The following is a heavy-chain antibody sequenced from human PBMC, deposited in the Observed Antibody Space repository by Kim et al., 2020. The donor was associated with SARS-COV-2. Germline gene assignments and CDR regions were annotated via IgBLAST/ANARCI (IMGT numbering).Heavy chain of an antibody. D-gene: IGHD1-26*01. V-gene: IGHV7-4-1*02. CDR3: ARDRIVGATPY. Sequence: PTYAQGFTGRFVFSLDTSVSTAYLQISSLKAEDTAVYYCARDRIVGATPYWGQGTLVTVSS. J-gene: IGHJ4*02. CDR2: P.